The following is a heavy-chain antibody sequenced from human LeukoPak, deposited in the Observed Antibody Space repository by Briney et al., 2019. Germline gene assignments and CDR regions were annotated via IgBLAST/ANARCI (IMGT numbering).Heavy chain of an antibody. CDR2: IRYDGSDK. CDR1: TVTFSDFT. V-gene: IGHV3-30*02. J-gene: IGHJ4*02. D-gene: IGHD5-24*01. CDR3: AAINIAQLPIRVY. Sequence: GTSLRLSCEGSTVTFSDFTMYWVRQAPGKGLEWVSFIRYDGSDKYYADSVKGRFTISRDNSKNTLYLQMNSLRVEDTAVYYCAAINIAQLPIRVYWGQGTLVTVSS.